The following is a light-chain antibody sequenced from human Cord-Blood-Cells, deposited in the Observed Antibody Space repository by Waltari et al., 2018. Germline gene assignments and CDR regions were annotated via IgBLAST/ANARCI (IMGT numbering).Light chain of an antibody. J-gene: IGLJ2*01. Sequence: QSALTQPASVSGSPGQSLTISCTGTSSDVGGYNSVSWYQQHPGKAPKRMIYDVSNRPSGVSNRFSDSESGNTASLTISGLQAEDEADYYCSSYTSSSTVVFGGGTKLTVL. V-gene: IGLV2-14*01. CDR2: DVS. CDR3: SSYTSSSTVV. CDR1: SSDVGGYNS.